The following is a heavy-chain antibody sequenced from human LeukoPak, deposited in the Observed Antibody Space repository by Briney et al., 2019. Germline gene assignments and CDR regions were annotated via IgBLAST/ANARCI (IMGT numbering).Heavy chain of an antibody. D-gene: IGHD1-1*01. CDR2: INPSGGST. Sequence: GASVKVSRKASGYTFTSYYRHWVRQAPGQGLEWMGIINPSGGSTSYAQKFQGRVTMTRDTSTSTVYMELSSLRSEDTAVYYCASERSERGYFDYWGQGTLVTVSS. CDR3: ASERSERGYFDY. J-gene: IGHJ4*02. CDR1: GYTFTSYY. V-gene: IGHV1-46*01.